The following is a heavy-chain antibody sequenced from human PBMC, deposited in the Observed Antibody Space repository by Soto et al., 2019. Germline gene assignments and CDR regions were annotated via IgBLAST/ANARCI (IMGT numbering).Heavy chain of an antibody. D-gene: IGHD1-7*01. V-gene: IGHV5-51*01. J-gene: IGHJ6*02. Sequence: GESLKISCKGSGYSFTSYWIGWVRQMPGKGLEWMGIIYPGDSDTRYSPSFQGQVTISADKSISTAYLQWSSLKASDTAMYYCARHLGTGTTADYYCGMDVWGQGTTLTVSS. CDR2: IYPGDSDT. CDR3: ARHLGTGTTADYYCGMDV. CDR1: GYSFTSYW.